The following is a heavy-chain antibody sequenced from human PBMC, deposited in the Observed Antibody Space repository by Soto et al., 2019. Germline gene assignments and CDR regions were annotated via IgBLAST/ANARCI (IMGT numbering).Heavy chain of an antibody. CDR1: GGSGSSY. CDR2: IHDSGST. V-gene: IGHV4-39*01. D-gene: IGHD2-15*01. Sequence: SETLSLTCTVSGGSGSSYWAWIRQPPGKGLEYIGSIHDSGSTYYSPSLKSRVNLSADMSKNQLSLRLRSVTAADTAVYYCARQGSCIPANCFSFPYSFDVRSQFTLVT. CDR3: ARQGSCIPANCFSFPYSFDV. J-gene: IGHJ3*01.